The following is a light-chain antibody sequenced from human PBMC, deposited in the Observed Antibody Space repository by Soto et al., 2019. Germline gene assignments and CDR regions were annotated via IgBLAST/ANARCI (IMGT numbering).Light chain of an antibody. J-gene: IGKJ1*01. CDR1: QGISSW. CDR3: QQSNSSTRT. CDR2: AAA. V-gene: IGKV1-12*01. Sequence: DTPIRQSGNSAPACVVNAVSTICRATQGISSWLAWYQQKPGKAPNLLINAAASLQSGAPSTFSGSGSGTDFTLTISSLQPEDFATYYCQQSNSSTRTFGQGTKVDIK.